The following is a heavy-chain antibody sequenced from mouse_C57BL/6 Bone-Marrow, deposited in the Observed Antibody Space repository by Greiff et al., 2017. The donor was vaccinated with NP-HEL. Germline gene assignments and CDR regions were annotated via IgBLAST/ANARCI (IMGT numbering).Heavy chain of an antibody. CDR1: GFSFTSYG. J-gene: IGHJ4*01. D-gene: IGHD2-3*01. CDR2: IWSDGST. CDR3: ARILDGYYPDYYAMDY. Sequence: VQVVEPGPGLVAPSQSLSITCTVSGFSFTSYGVHWVRQPPGKGLEWLVVIWSDGSTTYNSALKSRLSITKDNAKSQVFLKMNRLQTDDTAMYYCARILDGYYPDYYAMDYWGQGTSVTVSS. V-gene: IGHV2-6*03.